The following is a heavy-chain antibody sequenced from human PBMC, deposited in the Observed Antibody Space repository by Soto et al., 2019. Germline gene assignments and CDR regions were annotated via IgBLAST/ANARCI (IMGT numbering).Heavy chain of an antibody. CDR1: GGSFSDDASSSDWY. CDR3: ARDSSSSVY. V-gene: IGHV4-31*11. J-gene: IGHJ4*02. D-gene: IGHD6-6*01. CDR2: IYYSGST. Sequence: SETLSLTCAVYGGSFSDDASSSDWYWSWIRQHPGKGLEWIGYIYYSGSTYYNPSLKSRVTISVDTSKSQFSLKLSSVTAADTAVYYCARDSSSSVYWGQGTLVTVSS.